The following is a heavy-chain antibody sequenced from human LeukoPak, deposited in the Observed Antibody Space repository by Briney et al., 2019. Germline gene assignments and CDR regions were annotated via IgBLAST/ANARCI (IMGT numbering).Heavy chain of an antibody. CDR3: VRGHNGGPYDH. CDR2: IIKSGDCP. V-gene: IGHV3-20*04. D-gene: IGHD4-23*01. CDR1: GFTFDDYG. Sequence: GGSLRLSCTTSGFTFDDYGMTWVRQPPGKGLEWVSGIIKSGDCPGYADSVNGRFTISRDNAKNSLYLQMNSLRVEDTALYYCVRGHNGGPYDHWGQGTPVTVSS. J-gene: IGHJ4*02.